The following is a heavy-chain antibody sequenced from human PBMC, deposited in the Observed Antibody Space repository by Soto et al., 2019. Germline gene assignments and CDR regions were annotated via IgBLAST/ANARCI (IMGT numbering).Heavy chain of an antibody. CDR2: ISSSSGST. D-gene: IGHD5-12*01. CDR1: GFTFSDYY. Sequence: GGSLRLSCAASGFTFSDYYMSWIRQAPGKGLEYISYISSSSGSTNYADSVKGRFTISRDNAKNSLYLQMSSLRAEDTAVYYCARDRGGYDRLYYYHGMDVSGQGTTVTV. CDR3: ARDRGGYDRLYYYHGMDV. V-gene: IGHV3-11*06. J-gene: IGHJ6*02.